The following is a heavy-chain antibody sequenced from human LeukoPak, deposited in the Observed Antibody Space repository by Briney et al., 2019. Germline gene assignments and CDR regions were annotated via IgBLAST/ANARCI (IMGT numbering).Heavy chain of an antibody. D-gene: IGHD3-3*01. J-gene: IGHJ4*02. CDR3: ARGSYDFWSGYYPNDY. Sequence: PGGSLRLSCTASGFTFSDYYMSWIRQAPGKGLEWVSYISSSGSTIYYAASVKGRFTISRDNAKNSLYLQMNSLRAEDTAVYYCARGSYDFWSGYYPNDYWGQGTLVTVSS. CDR1: GFTFSDYY. V-gene: IGHV3-11*01. CDR2: ISSSGSTI.